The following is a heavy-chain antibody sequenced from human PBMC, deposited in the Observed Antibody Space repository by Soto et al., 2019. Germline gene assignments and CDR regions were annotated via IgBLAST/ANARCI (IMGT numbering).Heavy chain of an antibody. CDR1: GDLISSSHG. D-gene: IGHD3-16*01. CDR2: IAHSGST. J-gene: IGHJ6*02. CDR3: ARHNGPLYVGYYYDMDV. Sequence: SETLSLTCAVSGDLISSSHGWSWVRQPPGKGLEWIGEIAHSGSTSYKEIYYSGYTYYNPSLKSRVTISVDTSKNQFSLKLSSVTAADTAVYYCARHNGPLYVGYYYDMDVWGQGTTVTVSS. V-gene: IGHV4-4*02.